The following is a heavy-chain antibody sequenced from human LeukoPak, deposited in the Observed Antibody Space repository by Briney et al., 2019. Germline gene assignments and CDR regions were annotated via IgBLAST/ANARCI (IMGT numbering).Heavy chain of an antibody. Sequence: SETLSLTCTVSGGSISSSSYYWSWIRQPPGKGLEWIGYIYYSGSTNYNPSLKSRVTISVDTSKNQFSLKLSSVTAADTAVYYCARHGGVFDPWGQGTLVTVSS. CDR2: IYYSGST. CDR3: ARHGGVFDP. J-gene: IGHJ5*02. D-gene: IGHD2-8*02. CDR1: GGSISSSSYY. V-gene: IGHV4-61*05.